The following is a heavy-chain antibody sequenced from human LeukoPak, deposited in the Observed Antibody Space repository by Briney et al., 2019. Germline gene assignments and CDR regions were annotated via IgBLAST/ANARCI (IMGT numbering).Heavy chain of an antibody. D-gene: IGHD5-24*01. J-gene: IGHJ1*01. CDR2: IYYSGST. V-gene: IGHV4-59*01. CDR1: GGSISSYY. Sequence: SETLSLTCTVSGGSISSYYWSWIRQPPGKGLEWIGYIYYSGSTNYNPSLKSRVTISVDTSKNQFSLKLSSVTAADTAVYYCARGRDGYQWYFQHWGQGTLVTVSS. CDR3: ARGRDGYQWYFQH.